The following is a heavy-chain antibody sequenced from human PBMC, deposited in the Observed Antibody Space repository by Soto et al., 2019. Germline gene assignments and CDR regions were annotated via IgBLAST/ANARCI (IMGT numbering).Heavy chain of an antibody. CDR3: AIDLTMIVVAPPLIWNYYYGMAV. J-gene: IGHJ6*02. CDR2: IIPIFGTA. V-gene: IGHV1-69*06. D-gene: IGHD3-22*01. CDR1: GGTFSSYA. Sequence: QVQLVQSGAEVKKPGSSVKVSCKASGGTFSSYAISWVRQAPGQGLEWMGGIIPIFGTANYAQKFQGRVTITADKSPSTAYMELSSLRSEDTAVYYCAIDLTMIVVAPPLIWNYYYGMAVWGQGTTVNVSS.